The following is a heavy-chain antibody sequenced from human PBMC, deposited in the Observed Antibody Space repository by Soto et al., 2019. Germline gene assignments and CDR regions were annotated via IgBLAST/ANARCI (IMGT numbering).Heavy chain of an antibody. CDR1: GFTFSNYE. CDR2: ISTSGRTI. CDR3: ARQLAHVYEDSPKSFDP. D-gene: IGHD6-6*01. J-gene: IGHJ5*02. V-gene: IGHV3-48*03. Sequence: EVLLVESGGGLVQPGGSLRLSCTASGFTFSNYEMNWVRQAPGKGLEWISYISTSGRTIFDAGSVKGRFTISRDNTRNTPFLQLDSLMPEDTAVYYWARQLAHVYEDSPKSFDPWGQGTLVIVSS.